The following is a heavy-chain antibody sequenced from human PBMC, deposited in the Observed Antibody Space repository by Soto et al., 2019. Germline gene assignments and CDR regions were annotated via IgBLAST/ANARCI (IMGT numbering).Heavy chain of an antibody. Sequence: PSETLSLTCAVSGGSISSGGYSWSWIRQPPGKGLEWIGYIYHSGSTNYNPSLKSRVTISVDTSKNQFSLKLSSVTAADTAVYYCARRWGRVFDYWGQGTLVTVSS. CDR1: GGSISSGGYS. J-gene: IGHJ4*02. CDR3: ARRWGRVFDY. CDR2: IYHSGST. D-gene: IGHD1-26*01. V-gene: IGHV4-30-2*01.